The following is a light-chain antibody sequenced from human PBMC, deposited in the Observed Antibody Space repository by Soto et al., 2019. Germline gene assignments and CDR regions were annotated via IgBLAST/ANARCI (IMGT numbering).Light chain of an antibody. CDR2: EAS. Sequence: QLTQSPSSLSASVGDIVSITCRASHDISLYLNWYHQKPGEAPKLLIYEASNLETGVPSRFSGSGYGSQFFLTINTLQPEDVGVYAWQQYDGIRLITLGQGTRL. J-gene: IGKJ5*01. V-gene: IGKV1-33*01. CDR3: QQYDGIRLIT. CDR1: HDISLY.